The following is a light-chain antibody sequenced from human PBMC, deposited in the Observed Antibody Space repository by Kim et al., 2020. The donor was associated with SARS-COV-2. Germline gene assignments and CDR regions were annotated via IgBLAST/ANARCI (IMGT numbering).Light chain of an antibody. CDR2: DVD. CDR1: SSDIGDYYY. J-gene: IGLJ3*02. V-gene: IGLV2-14*01. CDR3: HSYTFNITGM. Sequence: QSVLTQPASVSGSPGQTITISCTGNSSDIGDYYYVSWYQQHPGKVPKVIIYDVDKRPSGVSKRFSGSKSGNTASLTIAGLQTEDEADYYCHSYTFNITGMFGGGTQLTVL.